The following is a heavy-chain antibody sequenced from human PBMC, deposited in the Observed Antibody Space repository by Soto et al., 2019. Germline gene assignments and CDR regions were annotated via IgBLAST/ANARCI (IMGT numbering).Heavy chain of an antibody. Sequence: GGSLRLSCEASGFRFTSHWMSWVRQAPGKGLEWVANVNQDGSQSYLVDSVKGRFISSRDNTKNSLYLQLSSLRAEDTAVYYCVRDGIGGWHFDSWGQGTLVTVPS. CDR2: VNQDGSQS. V-gene: IGHV3-7*01. D-gene: IGHD6-19*01. CDR3: VRDGIGGWHFDS. CDR1: GFRFTSHW. J-gene: IGHJ4*02.